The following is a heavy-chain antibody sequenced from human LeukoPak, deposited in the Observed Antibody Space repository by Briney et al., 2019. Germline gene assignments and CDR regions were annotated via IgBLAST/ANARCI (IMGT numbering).Heavy chain of an antibody. D-gene: IGHD2-2*02. CDR3: ARQGCSSTSCHTWAPFDY. V-gene: IGHV5-51*01. Sequence: SGXXFTSYXXXXXXXXXXXXXXXXGXIXXGDSDTRYSPSFQGQVTISADKSISTAYLQWSSLKASDTAMYYCARQGCSSTSCHTWAPFDYWGQGTLVTVSS. CDR2: IXXGDSDT. J-gene: IGHJ4*02. CDR1: GXXFTSYX.